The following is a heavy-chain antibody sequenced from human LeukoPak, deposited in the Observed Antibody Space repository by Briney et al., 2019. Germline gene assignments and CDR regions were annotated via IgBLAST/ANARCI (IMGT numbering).Heavy chain of an antibody. V-gene: IGHV3-23*01. CDR3: AKGGNPLLMLRGVPDY. Sequence: GGSLRLSCAASGFTFSSYAMSWVRQAPGKGLEWVSAISGSGGSTYYADSVKGRFTISRDNSKNTLYLQMNSLSAEDTAVSYCAKGGNPLLMLRGVPDYWGQGMLVTVSS. CDR2: ISGSGGST. J-gene: IGHJ4*02. CDR1: GFTFSSYA. D-gene: IGHD3-10*01.